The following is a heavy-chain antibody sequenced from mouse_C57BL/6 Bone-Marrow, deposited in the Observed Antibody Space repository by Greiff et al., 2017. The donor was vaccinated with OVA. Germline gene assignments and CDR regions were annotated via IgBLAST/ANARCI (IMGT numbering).Heavy chain of an antibody. D-gene: IGHD2-3*01. V-gene: IGHV1-66*01. CDR3: ARVDYDGYYVDWYFDV. Sequence: QLQQSGPELVKPGASVQISCKASGYSFTSYYIHWVKQRHGQGLEWIGWIYPGSGNTKYNEKFKGKATLTADTSSSTAYMQLSSLTSEDSAVYYCARVDYDGYYVDWYFDVWGTGTTVTVSS. CDR1: GYSFTSYY. J-gene: IGHJ1*03. CDR2: IYPGSGNT.